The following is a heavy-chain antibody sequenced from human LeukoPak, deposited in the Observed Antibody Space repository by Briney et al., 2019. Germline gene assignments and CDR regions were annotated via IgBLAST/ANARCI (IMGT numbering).Heavy chain of an antibody. D-gene: IGHD6-13*01. Sequence: PGRSLRLSCAASGFTFSSYAMHWVRQAPGKGLEWVAVISYDGSNKYYADSVKGRFTISRDNSKNTLYLQMNSLRAEDTAVYYCARAEAAAGTGGRFDPWGQGTLVTVSS. CDR3: ARAEAAAGTGGRFDP. CDR2: ISYDGSNK. V-gene: IGHV3-30*14. CDR1: GFTFSSYA. J-gene: IGHJ5*02.